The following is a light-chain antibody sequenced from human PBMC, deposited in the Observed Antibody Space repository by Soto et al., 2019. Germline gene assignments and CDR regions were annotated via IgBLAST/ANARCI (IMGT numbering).Light chain of an antibody. CDR2: DAS. V-gene: IGKV3-11*01. Sequence: EIVMTQSPATLSVSPGERATLSCRASQSVSSNLAWYQQKPGQAPRLLIYDASNRATGIPARFSGSGSGTDFTLTISSLEPEDFAVYYCQQRSNWPLTFGGGTRREIK. CDR1: QSVSSN. J-gene: IGKJ5*01. CDR3: QQRSNWPLT.